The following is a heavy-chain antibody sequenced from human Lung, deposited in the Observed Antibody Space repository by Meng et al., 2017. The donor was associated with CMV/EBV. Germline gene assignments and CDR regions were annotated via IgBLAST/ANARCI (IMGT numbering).Heavy chain of an antibody. CDR3: TRQYSSSYHSDY. V-gene: IGHV4-34*01. J-gene: IGHJ4*02. CDR2: IRHSGDIT. D-gene: IGHD6-6*01. CDR1: GGSLRVYY. Sequence: FCIYGGSLRVYYWSWIRQTPGKGLEWIGEIRHSGDITNYNPSLKSRVTISVDTSKKHFFLKLSDVTAADTAVYYCTRQYSSSYHSDYWGQGTPVTVSS.